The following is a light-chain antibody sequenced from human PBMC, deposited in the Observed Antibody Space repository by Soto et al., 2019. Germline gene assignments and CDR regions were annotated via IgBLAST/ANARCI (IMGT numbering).Light chain of an antibody. CDR2: GNS. Sequence: QPVLTQPPSVSGAPGQRVTISCTGSSSNIGAGYDVHWYQQLPGTAPKLLIYGNSNRPSGVPDRFSGSKSGTSASLAITGRQAEDEADYNCQSYDSSLSGWVFGGGTKVTVL. CDR3: QSYDSSLSGWV. CDR1: SSNIGAGYD. V-gene: IGLV1-40*01. J-gene: IGLJ3*02.